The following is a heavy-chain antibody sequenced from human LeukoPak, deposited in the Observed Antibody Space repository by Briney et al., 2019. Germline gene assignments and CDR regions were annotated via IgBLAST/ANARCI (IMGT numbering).Heavy chain of an antibody. CDR1: GYTFTSYG. CDR3: ARRQQQLVGGGYYYGMDV. CDR2: ISAYNGNT. J-gene: IGHJ6*02. D-gene: IGHD6-13*01. V-gene: IGHV1-18*01. Sequence: WASVKVSCKASGYTFTSYGISWVRQAPGQGLEWMGWISAYNGNTNYAQKLQGRVTMTTDTSTSTAYMELRSLRSDDTAVYYCARRQQQLVGGGYYYGMDVWGQGTTVTVSS.